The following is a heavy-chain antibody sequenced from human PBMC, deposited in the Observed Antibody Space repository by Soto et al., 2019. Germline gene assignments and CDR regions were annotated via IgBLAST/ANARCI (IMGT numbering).Heavy chain of an antibody. CDR2: IVSYSSFI. Sequence: GSLRLSCAASGFTFSTYGMNWVRQAPGKGLEWVSSIVSYSSFIYYADSVKGRFTISRDNAKNSLYLQMNSLRAEDTAVYYCARDRHSAFDIWGQGTMVTV. CDR1: GFTFSTYG. J-gene: IGHJ3*02. CDR3: ARDRHSAFDI. V-gene: IGHV3-21*01.